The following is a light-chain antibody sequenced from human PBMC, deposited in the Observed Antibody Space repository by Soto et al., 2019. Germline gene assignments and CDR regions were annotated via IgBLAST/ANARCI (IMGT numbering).Light chain of an antibody. J-gene: IGLJ1*01. CDR3: CSYAGNSEV. CDR1: SGDVGGYNL. Sequence: SLLTKPSSVYRFPGQSITITSTGTSGDVGGYNLVSWYQQHPGKAPKLMIYEVTERPSGVSNRFSGSKSGNTASLTISGLQPDDEADYYCCSYAGNSEVFGTGTKVTVL. V-gene: IGLV2-23*02. CDR2: EVT.